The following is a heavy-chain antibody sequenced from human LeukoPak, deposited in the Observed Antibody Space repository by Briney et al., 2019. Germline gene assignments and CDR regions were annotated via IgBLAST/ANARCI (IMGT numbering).Heavy chain of an antibody. CDR3: ARGTGGPYDYVWGSYRIDY. D-gene: IGHD3-16*02. CDR1: GYTFTGYY. CDR2: INPNSGGT. Sequence: GASVKVSCKASGYTFTGYYMHWVRQAPGQGLERMGWINPNSGGTNYAQKFQGRVTMTRDTSISTAYMELSRLRSDDTAVYYCARGTGGPYDYVWGSYRIDYWGQGTLVTVSS. J-gene: IGHJ4*02. V-gene: IGHV1-2*02.